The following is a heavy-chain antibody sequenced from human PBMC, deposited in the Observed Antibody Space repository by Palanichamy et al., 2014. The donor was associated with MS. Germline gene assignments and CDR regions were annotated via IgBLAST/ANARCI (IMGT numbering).Heavy chain of an antibody. D-gene: IGHD6-19*01. CDR1: RFIFSNYA. CDR2: ISGSGVST. CDR3: AKEVGSSGWYSTRYFDS. V-gene: IGHV3-23*01. Sequence: EVQLLESGGGLVQPGGSLRLSCAASRFIFSNYAMSWVRQAPGKGLEWASAISGSGVSTHYADSVEGRFTISRDNSKNTLYLQINNLRVEDTALYYCAKEVGSSGWYSTRYFDSWGQGTLVTVSS. J-gene: IGHJ4*02.